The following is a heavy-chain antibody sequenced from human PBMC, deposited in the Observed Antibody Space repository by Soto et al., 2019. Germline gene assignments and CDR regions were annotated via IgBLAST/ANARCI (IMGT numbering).Heavy chain of an antibody. CDR1: GGSFSCYY. CDR2: INHSGST. D-gene: IGHD3-10*01. J-gene: IGHJ4*02. CDR3: ASSAYGSGSYYFDY. Sequence: SETLSLTCAVYGGSFSCYYWSWIRQPPGKGLEWIGEINHSGSTNYNPSLKSRVTISVDTSKNQFSLKLSSVTAADTAVYYCASSAYGSGSYYFDYWGQGTLVTVSS. V-gene: IGHV4-34*01.